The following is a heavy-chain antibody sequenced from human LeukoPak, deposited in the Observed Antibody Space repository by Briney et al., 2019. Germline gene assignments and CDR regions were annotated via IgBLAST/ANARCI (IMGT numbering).Heavy chain of an antibody. CDR1: GFTFSTYA. Sequence: GGSLRLSCAVSGFTFSTYAMSWVRQAPGKGLEWVSSISGSGGSAFYADSVKGRFTISRDNSKNTLYLQMNSLRAEDTAVYYCAREIRYFDWLSNLYYYYYYGMDVWGQGTTVTVSS. D-gene: IGHD3-9*01. CDR2: ISGSGGSA. J-gene: IGHJ6*02. CDR3: AREIRYFDWLSNLYYYYYYGMDV. V-gene: IGHV3-23*01.